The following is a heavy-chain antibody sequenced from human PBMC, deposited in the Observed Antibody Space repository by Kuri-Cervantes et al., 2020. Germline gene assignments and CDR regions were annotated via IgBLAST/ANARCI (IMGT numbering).Heavy chain of an antibody. CDR3: ARASRAGVVAAGTWFDP. J-gene: IGHJ5*02. D-gene: IGHD6-13*01. Sequence: GSLRLSCAVYGGSFTGYYWSWIRQSPGKGLEWIGETNHSRSTNYNPSLKSRITISIDTSKNQFSLKLRSVTAADTAVYYCARASRAGVVAAGTWFDPWGQGTLVTVSS. CDR2: TNHSRST. V-gene: IGHV4-34*01. CDR1: GGSFTGYY.